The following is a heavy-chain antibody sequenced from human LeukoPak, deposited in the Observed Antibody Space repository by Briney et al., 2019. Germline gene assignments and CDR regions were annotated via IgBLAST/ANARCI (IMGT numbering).Heavy chain of an antibody. CDR1: GGSISSYY. CDR3: ARVPKYDFWSGYYWFDP. D-gene: IGHD3-3*01. CDR2: IYYSGST. V-gene: IGHV4-59*12. Sequence: SETLSLTCTVSGGSISSYYWSWIRQPPGEGREWIGYIYYSGSTNYNPSLKSRVTISVDTSMNQFSLKLSSVTAADTAVYYCARVPKYDFWSGYYWFDPWGQGTLVTVSS. J-gene: IGHJ5*02.